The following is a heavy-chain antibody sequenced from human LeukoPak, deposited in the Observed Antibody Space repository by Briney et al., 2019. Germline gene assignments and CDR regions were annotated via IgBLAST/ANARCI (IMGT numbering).Heavy chain of an antibody. CDR1: GYTFTGYY. V-gene: IGHV1-2*02. D-gene: IGHD6-13*01. Sequence: ASVKVSCKASGYTFTGYYMHWVRQAPGQGLEWMGWINPNSGGTNYAQKFQGRVTMTRDTPISTAYMELSRLRSDDTAVYYCARDLSQGIAAAVDAFDIWGQGTMVTVSS. J-gene: IGHJ3*02. CDR3: ARDLSQGIAAAVDAFDI. CDR2: INPNSGGT.